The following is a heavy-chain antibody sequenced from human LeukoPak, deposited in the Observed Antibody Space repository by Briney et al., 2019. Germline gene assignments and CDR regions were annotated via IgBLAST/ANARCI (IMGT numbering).Heavy chain of an antibody. CDR1: GYTFTSYG. V-gene: IGHV1-18*01. CDR3: ARDNDRGYDILTRYNWFDS. D-gene: IGHD3-9*01. Sequence: ASVKVSCKASGYTFTSYGISWVRQAPGQGLEWMGWISAYNGNTNYAQKLQGRVTMTTDTSTSTAYMELRSLRSDDTAVYYCARDNDRGYDILTRYNWFDSWGQGTLVTVSS. CDR2: ISAYNGNT. J-gene: IGHJ5*01.